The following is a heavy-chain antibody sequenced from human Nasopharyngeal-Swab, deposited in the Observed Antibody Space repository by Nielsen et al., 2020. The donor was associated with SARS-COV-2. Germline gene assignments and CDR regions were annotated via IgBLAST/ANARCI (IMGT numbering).Heavy chain of an antibody. D-gene: IGHD1-26*01. CDR2: ISYDGSNK. V-gene: IGHV3-30-3*01. J-gene: IGHJ4*02. CDR3: ARPYSGSYWSYFDY. CDR1: GFTFSSDA. Sequence: GESRKISCAASGFTFSSDAMHWDRQAPGKGLEWVAVISYDGSNKYYADSVKGRFTISRDNSKNTLYLQMNSLRAEDTAVYYCARPYSGSYWSYFDYWGQGTLVTVSS.